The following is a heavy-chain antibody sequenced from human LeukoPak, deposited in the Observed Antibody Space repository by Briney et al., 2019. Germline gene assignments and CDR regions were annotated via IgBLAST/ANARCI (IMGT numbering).Heavy chain of an antibody. J-gene: IGHJ1*01. CDR3: ARDESSSWYAYFQH. CDR2: INAGNGNT. Sequence: ASVKVSCKASGYTFTSYAMHWVRQAPGQRLEWMGRINAGNGNTKYSQKFQGRVTITRDTSASTAYMELSSLRSEDTAVYYCARDESSSWYAYFQHWGQGTLVTVSS. V-gene: IGHV1-3*01. D-gene: IGHD6-13*01. CDR1: GYTFTSYA.